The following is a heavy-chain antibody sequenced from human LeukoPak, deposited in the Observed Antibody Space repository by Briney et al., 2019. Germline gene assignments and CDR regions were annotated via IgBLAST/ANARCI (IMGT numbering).Heavy chain of an antibody. J-gene: IGHJ4*02. Sequence: GGSLRLSCAASEITLSNYGMSWVRQAPGKGLEWVAGISDSGGSTSYADSVKGRFTISRDNPKNTLYLQMNSLRAEDTAVYFCAKRGVVIRVILVGFHKAAYYFDSWGQGALVTVSS. CDR2: ISDSGGST. CDR3: AKRGVVIRVILVGFHKAAYYFDS. CDR1: EITLSNYG. V-gene: IGHV3-23*01. D-gene: IGHD3-22*01.